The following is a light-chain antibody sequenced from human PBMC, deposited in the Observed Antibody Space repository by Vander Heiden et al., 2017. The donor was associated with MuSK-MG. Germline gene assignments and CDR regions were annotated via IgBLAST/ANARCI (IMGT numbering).Light chain of an antibody. CDR1: HGINTY. J-gene: IGKJ1*01. CDR2: TAS. V-gene: IGKV1-39*01. CDR3: RQTDSTPQT. Sequence: DIQMTQSPSSLSASVGDRVTITCRASHGINTYLSWYQQRPGEAPKLLIYTASSLESAVPSRFSGSGSGSDFTLTISRLQPEDFATYYCRQTDSTPQTFGQGTKVEIK.